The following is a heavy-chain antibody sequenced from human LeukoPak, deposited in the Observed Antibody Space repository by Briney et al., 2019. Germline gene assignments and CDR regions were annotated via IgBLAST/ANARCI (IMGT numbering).Heavy chain of an antibody. Sequence: GGSLRLSCSASGFTFSSSAMHWVRQAPGKRLEYVSSISNNGGSTYYADSVKGRFTISRDNSENTVFLQMSSLRAEDTAVYYCVARFGALFWGQGTLVTVSS. J-gene: IGHJ4*02. D-gene: IGHD3-10*01. V-gene: IGHV3-64D*06. CDR1: GFTFSSSA. CDR3: VARFGALF. CDR2: ISNNGGST.